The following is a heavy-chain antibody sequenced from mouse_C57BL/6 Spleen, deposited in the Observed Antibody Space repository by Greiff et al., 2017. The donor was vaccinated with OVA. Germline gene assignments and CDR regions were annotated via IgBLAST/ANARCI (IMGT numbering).Heavy chain of an antibody. Sequence: QVQLQQSGTDLVKPGASVKLSCKASGYTFTSYWMHWVKQRPGQGLEWIGNINPSNGGTNYNEKFKSKATLTVDKSSSTAYMQLSSLTSEDSAVYYCARGTITTVVDWYFDVWGTGTTVTVSS. V-gene: IGHV1-53*01. CDR2: INPSNGGT. CDR3: ARGTITTVVDWYFDV. J-gene: IGHJ1*03. CDR1: GYTFTSYW. D-gene: IGHD1-1*01.